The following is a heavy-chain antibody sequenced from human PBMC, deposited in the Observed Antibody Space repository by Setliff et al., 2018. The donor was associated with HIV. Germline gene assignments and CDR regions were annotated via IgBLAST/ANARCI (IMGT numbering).Heavy chain of an antibody. CDR1: GFTFKKAW. V-gene: IGHV3-15*01. Sequence: GGSLRLSCVVSGFTFKKAWVTWVRQAPGKGLEWIGRITDDGTTHYAAPVKGRFSISRHNSNNTVYLEMSSLKIEDTAVYFCATAPSGSFSDHWGQGTLVTVSS. CDR2: ITDDGTT. J-gene: IGHJ4*02. CDR3: ATAPSGSFSDH. D-gene: IGHD3-10*01.